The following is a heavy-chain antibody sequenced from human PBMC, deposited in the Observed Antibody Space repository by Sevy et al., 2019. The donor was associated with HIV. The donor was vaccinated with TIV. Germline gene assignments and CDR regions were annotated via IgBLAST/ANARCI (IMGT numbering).Heavy chain of an antibody. J-gene: IGHJ4*02. D-gene: IGHD3-3*01. CDR1: GFTFSNYA. CDR3: AKYDFWSGYTEYYFDY. CDR2: ITGSGSYT. Sequence: GGSLRLSCAASGFTFSNYAMSWVRQAPGKGLEWVSAITGSGSYTYYAVSVRGRFTISRDNSQNTLFLQVNSLRGEDTAVYYCAKYDFWSGYTEYYFDYWGPGTLVTVSS. V-gene: IGHV3-23*01.